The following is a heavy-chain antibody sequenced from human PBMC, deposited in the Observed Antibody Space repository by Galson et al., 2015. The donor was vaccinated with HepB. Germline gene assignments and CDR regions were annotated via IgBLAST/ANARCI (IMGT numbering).Heavy chain of an antibody. Sequence: SLRLSCAASGFTFSSYAMHWVRQAPGKGLEWVAVISYDGSNKYYADSVKGRFTISRDNSKNTLYLQMNSLRAEDTAVYYCARAKGARWGFDYWGQGSL. V-gene: IGHV3-30*04. J-gene: IGHJ4*02. D-gene: IGHD1-26*01. CDR3: ARAKGARWGFDY. CDR1: GFTFSSYA. CDR2: ISYDGSNK.